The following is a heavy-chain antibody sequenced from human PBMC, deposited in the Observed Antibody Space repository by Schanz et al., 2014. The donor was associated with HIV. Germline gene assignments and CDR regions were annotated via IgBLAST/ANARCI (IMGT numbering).Heavy chain of an antibody. D-gene: IGHD3-22*01. V-gene: IGHV3-11*01. CDR3: AKGKGLTVVVVDAFEI. J-gene: IGHJ3*02. Sequence: QEQLVESGGGLVKPGGSLRLSCAASGFTFSDYYMSWVRQAPGKGLEGVSYISGSGNTIYYADSVKGRFTISRDNAKNTLYLQMNSLRAEDTAVYYCAKGKGLTVVVVDAFEIWGQGTMVTVSS. CDR1: GFTFSDYY. CDR2: ISGSGNTI.